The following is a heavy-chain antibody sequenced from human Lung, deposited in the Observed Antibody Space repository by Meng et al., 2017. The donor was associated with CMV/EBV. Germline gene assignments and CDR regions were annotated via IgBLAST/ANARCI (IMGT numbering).Heavy chain of an antibody. CDR3: SRGADAYKSGRS. D-gene: IGHD5-24*01. J-gene: IGHJ5*02. CDR2: IHPSGST. V-gene: IGHV4-34*01. CDR1: GGSFSNYY. Sequence: QVQLQQLGAGLVKPSETRALTYGVYGGSFSNYYWSWIRQSPGKGLEWIGEIHPSGSTYYNPSPNSRVTMSVDTSKNQFSLNLRSVTAADTAVYYCSRGADAYKSGRSWGQGTLVTVSS.